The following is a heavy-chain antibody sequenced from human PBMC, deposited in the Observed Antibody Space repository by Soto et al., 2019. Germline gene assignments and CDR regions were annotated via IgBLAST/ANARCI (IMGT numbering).Heavy chain of an antibody. CDR2: VYSGGST. CDR1: GFTVSSNY. Sequence: EVQLVESGGGLVQPGGSLRLSCAASGFTVSSNYVSWVRQAPGKGLEWVSVVYSGGSTYYADSVKGRFTSSRDNSKNTLYPQMTSLSAEDTAVYYCAGHSHKDYWGQGTLVNVSS. CDR3: AGHSHKDY. V-gene: IGHV3-66*04. J-gene: IGHJ4*02.